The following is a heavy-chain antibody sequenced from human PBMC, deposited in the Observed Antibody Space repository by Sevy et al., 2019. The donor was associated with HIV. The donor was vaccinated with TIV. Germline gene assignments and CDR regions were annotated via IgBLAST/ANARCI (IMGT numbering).Heavy chain of an antibody. CDR3: ARAPLYDFWSGYYSWAPGEYYYYGMDV. D-gene: IGHD3-3*01. CDR1: GGSFSGYY. CDR2: INHSGST. V-gene: IGHV4-34*01. Sequence: SETLSLTCAVYGGSFSGYYWSWIRQPPGKGLEWIGEINHSGSTNYNPSLKSRVTISVDTSKNQFSLKLSSVTAADTAVYYWARAPLYDFWSGYYSWAPGEYYYYGMDVWGQGTTVTVSS. J-gene: IGHJ6*02.